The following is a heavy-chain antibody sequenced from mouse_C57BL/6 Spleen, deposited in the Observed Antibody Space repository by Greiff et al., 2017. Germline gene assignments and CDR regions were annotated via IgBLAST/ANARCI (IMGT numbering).Heavy chain of an antibody. D-gene: IGHD2-3*01. V-gene: IGHV1-9*01. CDR1: GYTFTGYW. J-gene: IGHJ4*01. CDR2: ILPGSGST. CDR3: ARCYDGYHYAMDY. Sequence: QVQLKEFGAELMKPGASVKLSCKATGYTFTGYWIEWVKQRPGHGLEWIGEILPGSGSTNYNEKFKGKATFTADTSSSTAYMQLSSLTSEDSAVYYCARCYDGYHYAMDYWGQGTSVTVSS.